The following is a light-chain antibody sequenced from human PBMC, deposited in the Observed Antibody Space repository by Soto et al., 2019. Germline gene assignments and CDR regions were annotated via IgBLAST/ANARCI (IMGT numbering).Light chain of an antibody. CDR1: QSISSW. CDR3: QQYKIYSRT. V-gene: IGKV1-5*01. CDR2: DAS. J-gene: IGKJ1*01. Sequence: DIQMTQSPSTLSASVGDRVTITCLASQSISSWLAWYQQKPGKAPKLLIFDASSLESGVPSRFSGSGSGTEFTLTISSLQPDDFATYYCQQYKIYSRTFGHGTKVDIK.